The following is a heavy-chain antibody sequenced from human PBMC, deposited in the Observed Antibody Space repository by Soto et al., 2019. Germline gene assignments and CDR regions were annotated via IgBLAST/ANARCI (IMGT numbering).Heavy chain of an antibody. V-gene: IGHV1-46*01. CDR3: ARERNLTTVYYYGMDV. CDR1: ARTVTSYY. Sequence: ASWNVSCQAWARTVTSYYMHWVRQAGEEGLEWMGIINPSGGSTSYAQKFQCRVTMTRDTSTSTVYMELSSLRSEDTAVYYCARERNLTTVYYYGMDVWGQGTTVTVSS. J-gene: IGHJ6*02. CDR2: INPSGGST. D-gene: IGHD4-17*01.